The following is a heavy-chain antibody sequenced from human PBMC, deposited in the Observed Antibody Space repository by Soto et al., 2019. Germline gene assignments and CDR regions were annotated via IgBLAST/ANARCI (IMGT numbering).Heavy chain of an antibody. D-gene: IGHD3-16*01. Sequence: ASVTVSCKASGYTFTSYGISWVRQAPGQGHEWMGWISVHNGNTNYAEDFQGRVTMTSDTSTSTAYMEMRSLRLDDTAVFYCARARGGTYQQAFDLWGQGTMVAVAS. CDR3: ARARGGTYQQAFDL. CDR1: GYTFTSYG. J-gene: IGHJ3*01. CDR2: ISVHNGNT. V-gene: IGHV1-18*01.